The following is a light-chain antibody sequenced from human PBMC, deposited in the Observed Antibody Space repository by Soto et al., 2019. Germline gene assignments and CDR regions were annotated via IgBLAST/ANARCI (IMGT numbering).Light chain of an antibody. CDR3: LQYNNWPPWT. Sequence: EIVMTQSPATLSVSPGERATLSCRTSQSVSGNLAWYQQKPGQAPRLLISGASTRASGIPARFSGSGSGTDYTLTISSLQSKDFAVYYCLQYNNWPPWTFGQGTKVEIK. J-gene: IGKJ1*01. CDR2: GAS. CDR1: QSVSGN. V-gene: IGKV3-15*01.